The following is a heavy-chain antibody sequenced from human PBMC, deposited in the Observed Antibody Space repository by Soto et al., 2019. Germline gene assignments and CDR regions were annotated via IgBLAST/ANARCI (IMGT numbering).Heavy chain of an antibody. CDR3: AREIVGAGNAFDI. CDR1: GGTFSSYA. CDR2: IIPIFGTA. Sequence: QVQLVQSGAEVKKPGSSVKVSCKASGGTFSSYAISWLRQAPGQGLEWMGGIIPIFGTANYAQKFQGRVTISADKSTSTAYMELSSLRSEDTAVYYCAREIVGAGNAFDIWGQGTIVTVSS. V-gene: IGHV1-69*06. J-gene: IGHJ3*02. D-gene: IGHD6-19*01.